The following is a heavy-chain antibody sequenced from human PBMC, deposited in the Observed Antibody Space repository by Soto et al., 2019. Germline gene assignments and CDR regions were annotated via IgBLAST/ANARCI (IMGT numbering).Heavy chain of an antibody. CDR2: ISSRSDI. Sequence: GGSLKLSCVGSGFTFSTYSINWVRQAPGKGLEWVSSISSRSDIYYADSVKGRFTISRDNAKNSVSLQMNSLRAEDTAVYYCAREYTAWPLAYGLDVWGQGTTVTVPS. CDR1: GFTFSTYS. CDR3: AREYTAWPLAYGLDV. V-gene: IGHV3-21*01. D-gene: IGHD2-2*02. J-gene: IGHJ6*02.